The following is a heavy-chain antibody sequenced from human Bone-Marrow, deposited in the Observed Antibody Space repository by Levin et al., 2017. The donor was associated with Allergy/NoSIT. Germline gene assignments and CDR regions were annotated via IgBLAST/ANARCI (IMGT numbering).Heavy chain of an antibody. CDR2: IIPIFGTA. D-gene: IGHD2-2*01. CDR1: GGTFSSYA. Sequence: GASVKVSCKASGGTFSSYAISWVRQAPGQGLEWMGGIIPIFGTANYAQKFQGRVTITADESTSTAYMELSSLRSEDTAVYYCARDIVVGPATSPLYYYYYGMDVWGQGTTVTVSS. CDR3: ARDIVVGPATSPLYYYYYGMDV. J-gene: IGHJ6*02. V-gene: IGHV1-69*13.